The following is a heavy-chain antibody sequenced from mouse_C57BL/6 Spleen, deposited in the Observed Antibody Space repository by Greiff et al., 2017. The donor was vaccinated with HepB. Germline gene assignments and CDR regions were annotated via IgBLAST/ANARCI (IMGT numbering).Heavy chain of an antibody. J-gene: IGHJ4*01. CDR3: ARGATVVATPMDY. V-gene: IGHV1-54*01. Sequence: VKLQESGAELVRPGTSVKVSCKASGYAFTNYLIEWVKQRPGQGLEWIGVINPGSGGTNYNEKFKGKATLTADKSSSTAYMQLSSLTSEDSAVYFCARGATVVATPMDYWGQGTSVTVSS. CDR2: INPGSGGT. D-gene: IGHD1-1*01. CDR1: GYAFTNYL.